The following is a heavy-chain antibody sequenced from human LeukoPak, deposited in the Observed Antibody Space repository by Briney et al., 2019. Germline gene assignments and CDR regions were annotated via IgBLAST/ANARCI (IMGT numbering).Heavy chain of an antibody. J-gene: IGHJ6*03. CDR3: ARHGVTAARYYYYYYMDV. V-gene: IGHV4-4*09. CDR2: IYTSGST. D-gene: IGHD2-21*02. CDR1: GGSISSYY. Sequence: SSETLSLTCTVSGGSISSYYWSWIRQPPGKGLEWIGYIYTSGSTNYNPSLKSRVTISVDTSKNQFSLKLSSVTAADTAVYYCARHGVTAARYYYYYYMDVWGQGTLVTVSS.